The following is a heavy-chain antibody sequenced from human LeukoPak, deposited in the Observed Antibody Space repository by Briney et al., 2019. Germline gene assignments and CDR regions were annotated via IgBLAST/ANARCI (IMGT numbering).Heavy chain of an antibody. V-gene: IGHV3-30-3*01. CDR3: ARASYYDSSGYYYVHYFDY. Sequence: GGSLRLSCAASGFTFSSYAMHWVRQAPGKGLEWVAVISYDGSNKYYADSVKGRFTISRDNSKNTLYLQMNSLRAEDTAVYYCARASYYDSSGYYYVHYFDYWGQGTLVTVSS. D-gene: IGHD3-22*01. J-gene: IGHJ4*02. CDR1: GFTFSSYA. CDR2: ISYDGSNK.